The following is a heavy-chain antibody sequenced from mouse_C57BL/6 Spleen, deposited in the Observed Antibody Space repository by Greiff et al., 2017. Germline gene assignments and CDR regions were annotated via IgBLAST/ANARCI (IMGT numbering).Heavy chain of an antibody. J-gene: IGHJ4*01. D-gene: IGHD1-1*01. CDR2: IDPEDGET. Sequence: VQLKQSGAELVKPGASVKLSCTASGFNIKDYYMHWVKQRTEQGLEWIGRIDPEDGETKYAPKFQGKATITADTSSNTAYLQLSSLTSEDTAVYYCARAPSTVVAPLAMDYWGQGTSVTVSS. V-gene: IGHV14-2*01. CDR1: GFNIKDYY. CDR3: ARAPSTVVAPLAMDY.